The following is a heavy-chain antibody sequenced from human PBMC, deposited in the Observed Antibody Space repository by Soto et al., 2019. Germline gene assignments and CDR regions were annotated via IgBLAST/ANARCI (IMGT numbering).Heavy chain of an antibody. CDR2: INHSGST. D-gene: IGHD6-13*01. V-gene: IGHV4-34*01. Sequence: SETLSLTCAVYGGSFSGYYWSWIRQPPGKGLEWIGEINHSGSTNYNPSLKSRVTISVDTSKNQFSLKLSSVTAADTAVYYCARGGSSSWDGIYWFDPWGQGTLVTVSS. CDR1: GGSFSGYY. J-gene: IGHJ5*02. CDR3: ARGGSSSWDGIYWFDP.